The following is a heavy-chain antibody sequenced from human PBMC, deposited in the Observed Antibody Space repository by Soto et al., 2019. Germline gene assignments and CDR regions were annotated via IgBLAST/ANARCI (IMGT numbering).Heavy chain of an antibody. CDR1: GGSISSSNW. CDR3: APRPHRVVASLRPIHT. CDR2: IYHSGNT. J-gene: IGHJ4*02. Sequence: VQLRQSGPGLVKPSGTLSLTCAVSGGSISSSNWWTWVRQAPGKGLEWIGEIYHSGNTYYNPSLKGRVTITVDKSNNQCSLKLNSVTAADTAVYYCAPRPHRVVASLRPIHTGGQGTLVTVSS. V-gene: IGHV4-4*02. D-gene: IGHD4-17*01.